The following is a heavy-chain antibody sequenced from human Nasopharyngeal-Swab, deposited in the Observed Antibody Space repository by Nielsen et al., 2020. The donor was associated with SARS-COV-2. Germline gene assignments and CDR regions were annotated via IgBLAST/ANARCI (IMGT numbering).Heavy chain of an antibody. CDR1: GGSVSSGSYY. J-gene: IGHJ5*02. Sequence: SETLSLTCTVSGGSVSSGSYYWSWIRQPPGKGLEWIGYIYYSGSTNYNPSLKSRVTISVDTSKNQFSLKLTSVTAADTAVYYCARGSCTNGLCYRRRGFDPWGQGTLVTVSS. CDR2: IYYSGST. CDR3: ARGSCTNGLCYRRRGFDP. D-gene: IGHD2-8*01. V-gene: IGHV4-61*01.